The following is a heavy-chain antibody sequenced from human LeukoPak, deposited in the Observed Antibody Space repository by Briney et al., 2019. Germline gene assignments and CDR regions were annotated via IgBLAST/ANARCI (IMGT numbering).Heavy chain of an antibody. V-gene: IGHV4-59*01. J-gene: IGHJ5*02. D-gene: IGHD5-18*01. CDR2: IYYSGST. Sequence: SETLSLTCTVSGGSISSYYWSWIRQPPGKGLEWIGYIYYSGSTNYNPSLKSRVTISVDTSKNQFSLKLSSVTAADTAVYYCARNALGAHRGYSYGWVGNWFDPWGQGTLVTVSS. CDR3: ARNALGAHRGYSYGWVGNWFDP. CDR1: GGSISSYY.